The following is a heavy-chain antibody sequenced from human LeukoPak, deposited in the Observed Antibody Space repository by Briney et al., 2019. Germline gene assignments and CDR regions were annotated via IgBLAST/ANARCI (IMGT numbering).Heavy chain of an antibody. CDR2: IRYDGSNK. V-gene: IGHV3-30*02. CDR1: GFTFSSYG. Sequence: GGSLRLSCAASGFTFSSYGIHWVRQAPGKGLEWVAFIRYDGSNKYYADSVKGRFTISRDNSKNTLYLQMNSLRTEDTAVYYCAKEGAVVGPFDYWGQGTLVTVSS. CDR3: AKEGAVVGPFDY. J-gene: IGHJ4*02. D-gene: IGHD2-2*01.